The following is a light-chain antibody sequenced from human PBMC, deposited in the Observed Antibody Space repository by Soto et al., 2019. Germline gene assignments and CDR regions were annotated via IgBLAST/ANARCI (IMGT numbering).Light chain of an antibody. CDR2: GNS. CDR3: QSYDSSLSGSYV. V-gene: IGLV1-40*01. CDR1: SSNIGAGYD. Sequence: QSVLTQPPSVSGAPGQRVTISCTGSSSNIGAGYDVHWYQQLPGTVPKLLISGNSNRPSGVPDRFSGSKSGTSASLAITGLQAEDEADYYCQSYDSSLSGSYVFGTGTKVTVL. J-gene: IGLJ1*01.